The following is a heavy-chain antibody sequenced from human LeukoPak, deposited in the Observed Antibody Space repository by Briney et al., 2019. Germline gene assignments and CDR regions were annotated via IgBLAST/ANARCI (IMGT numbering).Heavy chain of an antibody. Sequence: ASVKVSCKASGYTFTSYDINWVRQATGQGLEWMGWMNPNSGNTGYAQKFQGRVTITRNTSISTAYMELSSLRSEDTAVYYCAREGLGTTMVRGPIDYWGQGTLVTVSS. CDR1: GYTFTSYD. J-gene: IGHJ4*02. CDR3: AREGLGTTMVRGPIDY. D-gene: IGHD3-10*01. V-gene: IGHV1-8*03. CDR2: MNPNSGNT.